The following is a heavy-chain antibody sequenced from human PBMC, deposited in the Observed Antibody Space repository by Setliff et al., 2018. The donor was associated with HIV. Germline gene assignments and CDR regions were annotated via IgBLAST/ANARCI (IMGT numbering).Heavy chain of an antibody. CDR3: TRGALYGLFEF. D-gene: IGHD3-10*01. CDR1: GGTFGSYS. CDR2: MNPNSGVS. Sequence: ASVKVSCKASGGTFGSYSINWVRQAPGQGLEWMGWMNPNSGVSGYALKFHDRVTMTRDTSITTLYMELRSLTSEDTAAYYCTRGALYGLFEFWGPGTLVTVSS. V-gene: IGHV1-8*02. J-gene: IGHJ4*02.